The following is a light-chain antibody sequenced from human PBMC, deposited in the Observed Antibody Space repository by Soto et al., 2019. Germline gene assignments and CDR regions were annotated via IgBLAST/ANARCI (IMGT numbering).Light chain of an antibody. J-gene: IGKJ3*01. CDR2: GAS. CDR1: QSVSSNY. CDR3: QQYGRSPGLFT. Sequence: EIVLTQSPGTLSLSAGERATLSCRASQSVSSNYLAWYQQKPGQAPRLLIYGASSRAPAIPDRFSGSGSGTDFTRTISTLEPEYFAVYYCQQYGRSPGLFTFGPGTKVYIK. V-gene: IGKV3-20*01.